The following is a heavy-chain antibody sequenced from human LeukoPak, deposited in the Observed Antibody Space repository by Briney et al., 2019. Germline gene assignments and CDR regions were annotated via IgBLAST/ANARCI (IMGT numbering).Heavy chain of an antibody. CDR3: ARVRPLYSSSWFGPFGMDV. CDR1: GGAISSYY. Sequence: SGTLSLTCTVSGGAISSYYWSWIRQPPGKGLEWIGYIYYSGSTNYNPSLKSRVTISVDTSKNQFSLKLSSVTAADTAVYYCARVRPLYSSSWFGPFGMDVWGQGTTVTVSS. CDR2: IYYSGST. V-gene: IGHV4-59*01. J-gene: IGHJ6*02. D-gene: IGHD6-13*01.